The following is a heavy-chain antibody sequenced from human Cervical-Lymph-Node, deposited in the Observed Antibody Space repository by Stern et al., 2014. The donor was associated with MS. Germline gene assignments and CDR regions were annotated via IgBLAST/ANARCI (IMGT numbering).Heavy chain of an antibody. CDR3: ARHPPRRKWDDPNYGMDV. CDR2: IYPDDSAI. J-gene: IGHJ6*02. Sequence: EVQLVESGAEVKKPGESLKISCKGSGYTFTNNWIAWVRQMPGKGLEWMGIIYPDDSAIRYSPSLQGQVTISADKSTSTASLQGSSLKAADSAVYYCARHPPRRKWDDPNYGMDVWGQGTTVTVSS. CDR1: GYTFTNNW. D-gene: IGHD1-1*01. V-gene: IGHV5-51*01.